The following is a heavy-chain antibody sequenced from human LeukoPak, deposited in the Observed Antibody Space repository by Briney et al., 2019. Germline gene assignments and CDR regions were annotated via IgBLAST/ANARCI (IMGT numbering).Heavy chain of an antibody. CDR3: ARRHDGEFDY. Sequence: KSSETLSLTCTVSGGSISSSSYHWGWIRLPPGKGLEWIGNLYYSGSTYYNPSLKSRVTISVDRSKNQFSLKLNSVTAADTAVCYCARRHDGEFDYWGQGTLVTVSS. V-gene: IGHV4-39*01. D-gene: IGHD3-10*01. J-gene: IGHJ4*02. CDR1: GGSISSSSYH. CDR2: LYYSGST.